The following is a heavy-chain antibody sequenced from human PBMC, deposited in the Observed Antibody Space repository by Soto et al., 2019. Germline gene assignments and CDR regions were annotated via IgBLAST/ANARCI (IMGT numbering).Heavy chain of an antibody. Sequence: GGSLRLSCAASGFTFSSYSMNWVRQAPGKGLEWVSSISSSSSYIYYADSVKGRFTISRDNAKNSRYLQMNSLRAEDTAVYYCARERINFGVKYGMDVWGQGTTVTVSS. CDR2: ISSSSSYI. V-gene: IGHV3-21*01. J-gene: IGHJ6*02. CDR1: GFTFSSYS. D-gene: IGHD1-1*01. CDR3: ARERINFGVKYGMDV.